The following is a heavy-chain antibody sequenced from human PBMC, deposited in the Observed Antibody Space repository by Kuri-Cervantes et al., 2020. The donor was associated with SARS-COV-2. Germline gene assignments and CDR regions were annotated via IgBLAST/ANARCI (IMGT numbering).Heavy chain of an antibody. CDR2: INYSGTT. V-gene: IGHV4-34*01. CDR1: GGSFSGYY. CDR3: ARLRRHNNGWFATGYYMDV. Sequence: GSLRLSCAVYGGSFSGYYWSWIRQPPGKGLEWIGEINYSGTTNYNPPLKSRVTISVDTSKNQFSLNLTSVTAADTAVYYCARLRRHNNGWFATGYYMDVWGKGTTVTVSS. D-gene: IGHD6-19*01. J-gene: IGHJ6*03.